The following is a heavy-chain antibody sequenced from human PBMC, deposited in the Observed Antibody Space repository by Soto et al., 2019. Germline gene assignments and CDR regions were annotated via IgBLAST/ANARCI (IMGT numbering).Heavy chain of an antibody. CDR2: IYHSGTT. CDR1: GDSIDNSYW. V-gene: IGHV4-4*02. J-gene: IGHJ4*02. D-gene: IGHD3-16*01. CDR3: ASWGGLHLTRLY. Sequence: QVQLQESGPGLVKPSGTLALTCAVSGDSIDNSYWWTWVRQSPGKGLEWIGEIYHSGTTNYNPSLESRVTIFVDRSKNEFSLTLDSVTATDTAVYYCASWGGLHLTRLYWGQGALVTVSS.